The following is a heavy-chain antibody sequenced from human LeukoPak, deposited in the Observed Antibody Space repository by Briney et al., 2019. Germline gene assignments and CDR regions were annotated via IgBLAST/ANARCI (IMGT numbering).Heavy chain of an antibody. CDR3: ARDPEQRYYFDY. CDR2: ISYDGSNT. V-gene: IGHV3-30*04. Sequence: GGSLRLSCAASGFTFSSYAMHWVRQAPGKGLEWVAVISYDGSNTYYAASVKGRFTISRDNSKNTLYLQMNSMRAEDTAVYYCARDPEQRYYFDYWGQGTLVTVSS. J-gene: IGHJ4*02. CDR1: GFTFSSYA. D-gene: IGHD6-25*01.